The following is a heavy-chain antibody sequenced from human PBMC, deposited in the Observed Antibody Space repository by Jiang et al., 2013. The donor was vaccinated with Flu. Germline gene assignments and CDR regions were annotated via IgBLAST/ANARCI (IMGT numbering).Heavy chain of an antibody. CDR3: ARRGDTAMDQGAYYFDY. V-gene: IGHV5-51*01. D-gene: IGHD5-18*01. Sequence: SGYSFTSYWIGWVRQMPGKGLEWMGIIYPGDSDTRYSPSFQGQVTISADKSISTAYLQWSSLKASDTAMYYCARRGDTAMDQGAYYFDYWGQGTLVTVSS. CDR1: GYSFTSYW. J-gene: IGHJ4*02. CDR2: IYPGDSDT.